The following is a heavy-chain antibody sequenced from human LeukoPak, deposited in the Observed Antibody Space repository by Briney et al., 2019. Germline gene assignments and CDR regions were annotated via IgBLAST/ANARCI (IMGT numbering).Heavy chain of an antibody. CDR1: GGSFSGYY. J-gene: IGHJ4*02. Sequence: SETLSLTCAVYGGSFSGYYWSWIRQPPGKGLEWIGEINHSGSTNYNPSLKSRVTISVDTSKNQFSLKLTSVTATDTAVYYCARHLFGSGYYPDYWGQGTLVTVSS. D-gene: IGHD3-22*01. CDR2: INHSGST. V-gene: IGHV4-34*01. CDR3: ARHLFGSGYYPDY.